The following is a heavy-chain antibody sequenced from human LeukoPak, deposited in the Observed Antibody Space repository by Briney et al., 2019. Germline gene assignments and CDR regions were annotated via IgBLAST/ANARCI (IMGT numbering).Heavy chain of an antibody. Sequence: GRSLRLSCAASGFTFDDYAMHWVRQAPGKGLEWVSGTSWNSGSIGYADSVKGRFTISRDNAKNSLYLQMNSLRAEDTALYYCAKDIMDSGSYYDYWGQGTLVTVSS. V-gene: IGHV3-9*01. CDR2: TSWNSGSI. J-gene: IGHJ4*02. D-gene: IGHD1-26*01. CDR1: GFTFDDYA. CDR3: AKDIMDSGSYYDY.